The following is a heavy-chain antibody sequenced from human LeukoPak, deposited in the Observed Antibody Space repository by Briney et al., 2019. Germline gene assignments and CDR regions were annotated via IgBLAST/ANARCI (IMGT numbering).Heavy chain of an antibody. V-gene: IGHV3-53*01. J-gene: IGHJ4*02. CDR2: IYSGGST. Sequence: GGSLRLSCAASGFTVSSNYMSWVRQAPGKGLEWVSVIYSGGSTYYADSVKGRFTISRDNSKNTLYLQMNSLRAEDMAVYYCARSSGSYYVALDYWGQGTLVTVSS. CDR3: ARSSGSYYVALDY. CDR1: GFTVSSNY. D-gene: IGHD1-26*01.